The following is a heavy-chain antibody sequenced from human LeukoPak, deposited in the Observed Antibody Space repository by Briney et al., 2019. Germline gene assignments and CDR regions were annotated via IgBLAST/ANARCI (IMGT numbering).Heavy chain of an antibody. Sequence: GGSLRLSCAASGFTFSSYAMSWVRQAPGKGLDWVSAISGSGGSTYYADSVKGRFTISRDNSKNTLYLQMNSLRAEDTAVYYCASHSSYYYYYMDVWGKGTRGKVSS. CDR1: GFTFSSYA. D-gene: IGHD6-13*01. V-gene: IGHV3-23*01. J-gene: IGHJ6*03. CDR3: ASHSSYYYYYMDV. CDR2: ISGSGGST.